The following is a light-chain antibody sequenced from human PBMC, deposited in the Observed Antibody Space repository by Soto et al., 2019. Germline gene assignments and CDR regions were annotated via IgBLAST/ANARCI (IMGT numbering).Light chain of an antibody. CDR2: AAS. CDR3: QQLNSYPPRFT. J-gene: IGKJ3*01. V-gene: IGKV1-9*01. CDR1: QGISSY. Sequence: DIQLTQSPSFLSASVGDRVTITCRASQGISSYLAWYQQKPGKAPKLLIYAASTLQSGVPSRFSDSGSGTEFNLTISSLQPEDFATYYCQQLNSYPPRFTFGPGTKVHIK.